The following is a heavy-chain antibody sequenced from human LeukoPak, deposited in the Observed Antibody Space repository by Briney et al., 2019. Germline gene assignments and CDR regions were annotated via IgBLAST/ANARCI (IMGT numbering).Heavy chain of an antibody. J-gene: IGHJ4*02. CDR2: IYSGGNT. D-gene: IGHD3-22*01. CDR3: ARMGYYYSIPTFFDY. V-gene: IGHV3-66*02. CDR1: GFTVSSNY. Sequence: GGSLRLSCAASGFTVSSNYMSWVRQAPGKGLEWVSVIYSGGNTYYTDSVKGRFTISRDSSKNTLYLQMNSLRAEDTAVYYCARMGYYYSIPTFFDYWSQGTLVTVSS.